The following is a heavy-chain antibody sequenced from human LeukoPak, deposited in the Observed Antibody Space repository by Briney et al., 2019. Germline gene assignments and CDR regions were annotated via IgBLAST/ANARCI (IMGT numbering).Heavy chain of an antibody. CDR2: ISYDGSNK. CDR3: ASARLYSSSWYCYFDY. J-gene: IGHJ4*02. CDR1: GFTFSSYA. V-gene: IGHV3-30*04. D-gene: IGHD6-13*01. Sequence: GRSLRLSCAASGFTFSSYAMHWVRQAPGKGLEWVAVISYDGSNKYYADSVKGRFTISRDNAKNSLYLQMNNLRAEDTAVYYCASARLYSSSWYCYFDYWGRGTLVTVSS.